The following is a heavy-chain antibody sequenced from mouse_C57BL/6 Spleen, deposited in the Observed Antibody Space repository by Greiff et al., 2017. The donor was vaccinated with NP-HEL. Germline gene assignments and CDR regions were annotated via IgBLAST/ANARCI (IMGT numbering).Heavy chain of an antibody. D-gene: IGHD2-9*01. Sequence: QVQLQQPGAELVMPGASVKLSCKASGYTFTSYWMHWVKQRPGQGLEWIGEIDPSDSYTNYNQKFKGKSTLTVDKSSSTAYMQLSSLTSEDSAVYYCARPFYGNDFYFDYWGQGTTLTVSS. CDR1: GYTFTSYW. CDR3: ARPFYGNDFYFDY. V-gene: IGHV1-69*01. J-gene: IGHJ2*01. CDR2: IDPSDSYT.